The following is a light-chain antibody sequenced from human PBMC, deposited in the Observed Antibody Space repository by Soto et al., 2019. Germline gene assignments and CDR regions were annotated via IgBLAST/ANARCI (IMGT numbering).Light chain of an antibody. CDR1: QGISNY. V-gene: IGKV1-27*01. Sequence: DIQMTQSPASLSASVGDRVTITCRASQGISNYLACYQQKPGKVHKHLIYAASTLQSAVPSRFSGSGSGTDFTLTSIGLQPEDVATCYCQQYTSVITFGQGTRVEIK. CDR2: AAS. CDR3: QQYTSVIT. J-gene: IGKJ5*01.